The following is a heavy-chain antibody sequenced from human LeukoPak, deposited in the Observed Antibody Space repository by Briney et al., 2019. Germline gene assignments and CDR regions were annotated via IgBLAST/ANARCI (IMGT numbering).Heavy chain of an antibody. CDR2: IYYSGST. J-gene: IGHJ4*02. Sequence: PSETLSLTCTVSGGSISSGDYYWSWIRQPPGKGLEWIGYIYYSGSTYYNPSLKSRVTISVDTSKNQFPLKLSSVTAADTAVYYCARGGHLDDFWSGYYFYWDQGTLVTVSS. D-gene: IGHD3-3*01. V-gene: IGHV4-30-4*08. CDR1: GGSISSGDYY. CDR3: ARGGHLDDFWSGYYFY.